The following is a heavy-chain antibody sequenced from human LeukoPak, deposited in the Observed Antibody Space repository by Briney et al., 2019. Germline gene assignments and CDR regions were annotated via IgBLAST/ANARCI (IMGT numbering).Heavy chain of an antibody. Sequence: GGSLRLSCAASGFTFSSYWMNWVRQAPGKGLEWVANIKQDGSEKYYVDSVKGRFTISRDNAKNSLYLQMNSLRAEDTAVYYCARVAIVVVPAAILDLVDFWSGYQRYYFDYWGQGTLVAVSS. CDR3: ARVAIVVVPAAILDLVDFWSGYQRYYFDY. CDR2: IKQDGSEK. CDR1: GFTFSSYW. V-gene: IGHV3-7*01. J-gene: IGHJ4*02. D-gene: IGHD2-2*02.